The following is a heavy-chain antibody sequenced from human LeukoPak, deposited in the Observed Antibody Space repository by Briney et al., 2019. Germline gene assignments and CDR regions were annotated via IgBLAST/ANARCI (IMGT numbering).Heavy chain of an antibody. J-gene: IGHJ6*02. V-gene: IGHV3-66*01. D-gene: IGHD3-9*01. CDR2: ICSGGST. Sequence: SGGSLRLSCAASGFIVSSYYMTWVRQAPGKGLEWVSVICSGGSTYYSDSVKGRFTISRDNSKNTLYLQMNSLRAEDTAVYYCAREFDILPGSYYGMDVWGQGTTVTVSS. CDR3: AREFDILPGSYYGMDV. CDR1: GFIVSSYY.